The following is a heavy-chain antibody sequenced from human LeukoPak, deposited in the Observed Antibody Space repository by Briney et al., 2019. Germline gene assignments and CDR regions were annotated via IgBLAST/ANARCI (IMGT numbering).Heavy chain of an antibody. CDR2: FDPEDGET. CDR1: GYTLTELS. D-gene: IGHD2-21*02. CDR3: ATVQTEDGAFDI. J-gene: IGHJ3*02. V-gene: IGHV1-24*01. Sequence: GASVKVSCKVSGYTLTELSMHWVRQAPGKGLEWMGGFDPEDGETIYAQKFQGRVTTTEDTSTDTAYMELSSLRSEDTAVYYCATVQTEDGAFDIWGQGTMVTVSS.